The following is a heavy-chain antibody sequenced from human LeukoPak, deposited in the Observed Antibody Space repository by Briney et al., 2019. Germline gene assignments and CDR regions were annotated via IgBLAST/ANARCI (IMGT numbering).Heavy chain of an antibody. CDR1: GFTFSSYA. J-gene: IGHJ1*01. D-gene: IGHD6-13*01. CDR3: AKDLIYSSSWSDN. Sequence: GGSLSLSCAASGFTFSSYALSWVRQGQGKGPEWVSSISDHGNSTYTAASVKGRFTISRDNSKNTLYLQMNSLRAEDTAVYYCAKDLIYSSSWSDNWGQGNLVTVSS. CDR2: ISDHGNST. V-gene: IGHV3-23*01.